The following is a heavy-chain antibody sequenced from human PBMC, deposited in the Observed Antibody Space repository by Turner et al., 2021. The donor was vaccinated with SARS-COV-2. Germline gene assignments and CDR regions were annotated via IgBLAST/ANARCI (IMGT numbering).Heavy chain of an antibody. CDR2: TYYSGST. CDR1: GGSISSSRYY. Sequence: QLQLQESGPGLVKPSETLSLTCTVSGGSISSSRYYWRWIRQPPGKGLEWIGSTYYSGSTYYNPSLKSRVTISVDTSKNQFSLKLSSVTAADTAVYYCARSNYDFWSGYYTFYFDYWGQGTLVTVSS. CDR3: ARSNYDFWSGYYTFYFDY. D-gene: IGHD3-3*01. J-gene: IGHJ4*02. V-gene: IGHV4-39*01.